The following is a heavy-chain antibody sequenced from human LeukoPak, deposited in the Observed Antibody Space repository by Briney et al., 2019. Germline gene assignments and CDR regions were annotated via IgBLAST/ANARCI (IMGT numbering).Heavy chain of an antibody. D-gene: IGHD6-19*01. V-gene: IGHV3-30*02. CDR2: IRYDGSNK. CDR3: ARDSRSSGWYEGRYYYYYGMDV. Sequence: GGSLRLSCAASGFTFSSYGMHWVRQAPGKGLEWVAFIRYDGSNKYYADSVKGRFTISRDNSKNTLYLQMNSLRAEDTAVYYCARDSRSSGWYEGRYYYYYGMDVWGQGTTVTVSS. CDR1: GFTFSSYG. J-gene: IGHJ6*02.